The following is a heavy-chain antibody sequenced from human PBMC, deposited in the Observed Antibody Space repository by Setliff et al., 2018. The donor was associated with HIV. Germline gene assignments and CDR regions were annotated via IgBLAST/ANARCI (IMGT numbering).Heavy chain of an antibody. CDR1: GGSLANYY. CDR2: LHYSGNT. J-gene: IGHJ6*03. CDR3: ARHFGYGSGSYPCYYYMDV. Sequence: SETLSLTCAVYGGSLANYYWSWFRQSPGKGLEWIGSLHYSGNTYYNSSLKSRVTISLDTSKNQFSLKLSSVTAADTAVYYCARHFGYGSGSYPCYYYMDVWGEGTTVTVSS. V-gene: IGHV4-34*01. D-gene: IGHD3-10*01.